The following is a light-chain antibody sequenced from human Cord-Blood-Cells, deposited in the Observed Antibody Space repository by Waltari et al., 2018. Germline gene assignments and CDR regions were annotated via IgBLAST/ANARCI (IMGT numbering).Light chain of an antibody. J-gene: IGLJ1*01. CDR3: CSYAGSSTFYV. V-gene: IGLV2-23*01. CDR2: EGS. Sequence: QSALTQPASVSGSPGQSFTISCTGTSSDVGGYNLVSWYQQHPGKAPKLMIYEGSKRPSGVSNRFSGSKSGNTASLTISGLQAEDEADYYCCSYAGSSTFYVFGTGTKVTVL. CDR1: SSDVGGYNL.